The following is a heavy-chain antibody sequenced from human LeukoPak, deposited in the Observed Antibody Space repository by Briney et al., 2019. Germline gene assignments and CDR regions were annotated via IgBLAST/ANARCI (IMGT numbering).Heavy chain of an antibody. CDR2: ISGSGGST. CDR3: ANWPDAFDI. CDR1: GFTLFSYA. V-gene: IGHV3-23*01. Sequence: GGVLRISCSTPGFTLFSYAMSWGRPAPGEGVEWVSAISGSGGSTYYADSVKGWFTISRDNSKNTLYLQVNSLRAEDTAVYYCANWPDAFDIWGQGTMVTVPS. J-gene: IGHJ3*02.